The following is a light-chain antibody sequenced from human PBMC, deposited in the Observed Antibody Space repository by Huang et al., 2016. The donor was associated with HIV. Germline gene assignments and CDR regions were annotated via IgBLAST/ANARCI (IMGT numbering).Light chain of an antibody. J-gene: IGKJ4*01. V-gene: IGKV3-15*01. Sequence: EIVMTQSPATLSVSPGERATLSCRASQSVSSNLAWYQQKFGQAPRLLIYGASTRATGIPARFSCSGSGTEFTLTISSLQSEDFAVYYCQQYNNWPPLTFGGGTKVEIK. CDR2: GAS. CDR1: QSVSSN. CDR3: QQYNNWPPLT.